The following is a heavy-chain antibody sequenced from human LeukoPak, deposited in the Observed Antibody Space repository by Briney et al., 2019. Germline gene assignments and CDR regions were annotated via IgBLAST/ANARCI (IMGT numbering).Heavy chain of an antibody. CDR3: ARIRDGYNDAYDL. J-gene: IGHJ3*01. D-gene: IGHD5-24*01. CDR2: MNPNSGDT. Sequence: ASVKVSCKASGDTFTSYDIYWVRQATGQGLECMGWMNPNSGDTGYAQNFQGRVTLTRDTSTSTVYMELSSLRSEDTAIYYCARIRDGYNDAYDLWGQGTVVTVPS. CDR1: GDTFTSYD. V-gene: IGHV1-8*01.